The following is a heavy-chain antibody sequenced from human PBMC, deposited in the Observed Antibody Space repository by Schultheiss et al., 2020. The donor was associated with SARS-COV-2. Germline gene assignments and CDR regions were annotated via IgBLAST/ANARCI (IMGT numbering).Heavy chain of an antibody. CDR2: IYYSGST. CDR3: ARDRAHNSGYDSYIDY. D-gene: IGHD5-12*01. Sequence: SQTLSLTCTVSGGSISSYYWSWIRQPPGKGLEWIGYIYYSGSTNYNPSLKSRVTISVDTSKNQFSLKLSSVTAADTAVYYCARDRAHNSGYDSYIDYWGQGTLVTVSS. V-gene: IGHV4-59*01. J-gene: IGHJ4*02. CDR1: GGSISSYY.